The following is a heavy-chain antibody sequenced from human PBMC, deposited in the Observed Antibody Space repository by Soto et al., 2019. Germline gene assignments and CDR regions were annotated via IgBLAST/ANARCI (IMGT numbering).Heavy chain of an antibody. CDR2: IYHSGNT. CDR3: ARDHRTGCSSTDCYMS. V-gene: IGHV4-4*02. D-gene: IGHD2-2*01. J-gene: IGHJ5*02. Sequence: SETLSLTCAVSGDSISRGAWWSCFRQSPGKGLQWIGEIYHSGNTRNNPSLKSRVTMSVDKSNNQFSLNLMSVTAADTATYYCARDHRTGCSSTDCYMSWGRGILVTSP. CDR1: GDSISRGAW.